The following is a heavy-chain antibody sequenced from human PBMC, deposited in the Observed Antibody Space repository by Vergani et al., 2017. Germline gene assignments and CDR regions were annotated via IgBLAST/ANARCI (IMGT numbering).Heavy chain of an antibody. D-gene: IGHD2-2*01. J-gene: IGHJ4*02. CDR3: ARGSDIVVVPAAKYYFDY. CDR1: GYTFTGYY. V-gene: IGHV1-2*06. CDR2: INPNSGGT. Sequence: QVQLVQSGAEVKKPGASVKVSCKASGYTFTGYYMHWVRQAPGQGLEWRGRINPNSGGTNYAQKFQGRVTMTRDTSISTAYMELSRLRSDDTAVYYCARGSDIVVVPAAKYYFDYWGQGTLVTVSS.